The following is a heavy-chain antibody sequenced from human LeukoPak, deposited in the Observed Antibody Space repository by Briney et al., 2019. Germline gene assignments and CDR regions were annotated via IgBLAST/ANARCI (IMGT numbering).Heavy chain of an antibody. CDR2: IIPIFGTA. CDR1: GGTFSNYA. Sequence: ASVTVSCKASGGTFSNYAISWVRQAPGQGLEWMGGIIPIFGTANYAQKFQGRVTTTADESTSTAYMELSSLRSEDTAVYYCARDTNPYGDYGEGSYYFDYWGQGTLVTVSS. D-gene: IGHD4-17*01. J-gene: IGHJ4*02. V-gene: IGHV1-69*13. CDR3: ARDTNPYGDYGEGSYYFDY.